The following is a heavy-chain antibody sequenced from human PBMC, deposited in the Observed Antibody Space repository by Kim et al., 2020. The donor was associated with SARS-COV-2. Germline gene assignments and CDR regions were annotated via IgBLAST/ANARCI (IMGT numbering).Heavy chain of an antibody. CDR3: TTLNYGMDV. CDR2: GGTT. Sequence: GGTTEYAATGKGRITISRDDSKNTLYLQMNSLKTEDTAVYYCTTLNYGMDVWGQGTTVTVSS. V-gene: IGHV3-15*01. J-gene: IGHJ6*02.